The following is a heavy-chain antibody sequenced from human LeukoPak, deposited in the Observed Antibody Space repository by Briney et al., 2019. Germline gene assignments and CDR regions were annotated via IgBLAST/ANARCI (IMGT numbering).Heavy chain of an antibody. CDR1: GFTFSDYA. D-gene: IGHD3-10*01. CDR3: ARDLSGSYMSDY. V-gene: IGHV3-30-3*01. J-gene: IGHJ4*02. CDR2: ISHDRSNN. Sequence: GGSLRLSCAASGFTFSDYAMHWAREAPGKGLEWVAFISHDRSNNCHADSVKGRFTISRDNSKNTLYLQMNSLTDEDTAVYYCARDLSGSYMSDYWGQGTLVTVSS.